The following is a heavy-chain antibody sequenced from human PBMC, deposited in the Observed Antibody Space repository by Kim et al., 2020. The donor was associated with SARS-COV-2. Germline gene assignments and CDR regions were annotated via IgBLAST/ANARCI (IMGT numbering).Heavy chain of an antibody. Sequence: DRSAKNYVDSEKGRFTISRDNARYALYLQMNSLRVEDTAVYYCYPGHYSNYWGQGTLVTVSS. CDR3: YPGHYSNY. V-gene: IGHV3-7*01. CDR2: DRSAK. J-gene: IGHJ4*02.